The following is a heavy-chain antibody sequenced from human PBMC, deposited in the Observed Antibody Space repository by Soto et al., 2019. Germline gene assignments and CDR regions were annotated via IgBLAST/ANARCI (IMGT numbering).Heavy chain of an antibody. J-gene: IGHJ6*03. CDR3: ARDRIVVVPAAMNGYYYYSYMDV. D-gene: IGHD2-2*01. Sequence: EVQLVEAGGGLVQPGGSLRLSCAASGFTFSSYWMSWVRQAPGKGLEWVANIKQDGSEKYYVDSVKGRFTISRDNDKNSLYLQMNSLRAEDTAVYYCARDRIVVVPAAMNGYYYYSYMDVWGKGTTVTVSS. CDR1: GFTFSSYW. V-gene: IGHV3-7*01. CDR2: IKQDGSEK.